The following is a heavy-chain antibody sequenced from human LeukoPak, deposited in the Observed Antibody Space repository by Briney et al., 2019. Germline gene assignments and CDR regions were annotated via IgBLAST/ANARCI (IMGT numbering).Heavy chain of an antibody. V-gene: IGHV3-7*03. D-gene: IGHD3-9*01. CDR1: GFTFSSYW. J-gene: IGHJ4*02. Sequence: PGGSLRLSCAASGFTFSSYWMSWVRQAPGKGLEWVANIKQDGSEKYYVDSVKGRFTISRDNAKNSLYLQMNSLRAEDTALYYCAKVRVRYFDWLLFDYWGQGTLVTVSS. CDR2: IKQDGSEK. CDR3: AKVRVRYFDWLLFDY.